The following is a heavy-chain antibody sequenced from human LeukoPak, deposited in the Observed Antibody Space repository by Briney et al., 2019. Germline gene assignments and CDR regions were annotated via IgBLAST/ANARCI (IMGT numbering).Heavy chain of an antibody. D-gene: IGHD3-22*01. Sequence: SGTLSLTCTVSGGSISSYYWSWIRQPPGKGLEWIGYIYYSGSTNYNPSLKSRVTISVDTSKNQFSLKLSSVTAADTAVYYCALGDYYDSSGYPPHYWGQGTLVTVSS. V-gene: IGHV4-59*01. J-gene: IGHJ4*02. CDR3: ALGDYYDSSGYPPHY. CDR2: IYYSGST. CDR1: GGSISSYY.